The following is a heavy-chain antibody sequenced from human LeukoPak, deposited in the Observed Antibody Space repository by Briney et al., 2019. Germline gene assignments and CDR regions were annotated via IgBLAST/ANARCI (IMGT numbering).Heavy chain of an antibody. D-gene: IGHD2-2*01. CDR2: ISAYNGNT. CDR3: AYSCSSTSCPLDY. CDR1: GYSFTSYG. Sequence: ASVKVSCKASGYSFTSYGISWVRQATGQGLEWMGWISAYNGNTNYAQKLQGRVTMTTDTSTSTAYMELRSLRSDDTAVYYCAYSCSSTSCPLDYWGQGTLVTVSS. V-gene: IGHV1-18*01. J-gene: IGHJ4*02.